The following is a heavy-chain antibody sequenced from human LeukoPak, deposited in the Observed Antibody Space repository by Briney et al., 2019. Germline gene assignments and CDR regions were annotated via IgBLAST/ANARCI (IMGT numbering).Heavy chain of an antibody. CDR1: GFTFSSYA. CDR2: ISGSGGST. Sequence: GGSLRLSCAASGFTFSSYAMSWVRQAPGKGLEWVSAISGSGGSTYYADSVKGRFTISRDNSKNTLYLQMNSPRAEDTAVYYCAKEGEDWLLYPGPFDYWGQGTLVTVSS. V-gene: IGHV3-23*01. D-gene: IGHD3/OR15-3a*01. CDR3: AKEGEDWLLYPGPFDY. J-gene: IGHJ4*02.